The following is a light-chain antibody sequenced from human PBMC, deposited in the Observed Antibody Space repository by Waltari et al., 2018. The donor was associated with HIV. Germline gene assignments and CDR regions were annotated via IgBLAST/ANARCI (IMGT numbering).Light chain of an antibody. J-gene: IGKJ5*01. CDR3: QQYNSYPLS. Sequence: DIHMTQSPSSLSASVGDRVTITCRASQGVSYRLAWYQQTPGKAPKPLIHAASDLQAGVPSRFSGRGSGTEFTLTISNLQPEDFATYYCQQYNSYPLSFGQGTRLEI. CDR1: QGVSYR. CDR2: AAS. V-gene: IGKV1-16*01.